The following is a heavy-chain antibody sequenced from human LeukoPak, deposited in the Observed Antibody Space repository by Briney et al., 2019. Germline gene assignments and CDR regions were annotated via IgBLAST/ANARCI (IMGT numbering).Heavy chain of an antibody. J-gene: IGHJ5*01. CDR2: INPKSGDT. Sequence: ASVKVSCKASGYTFSDYYMYWLRQAPGEGLEWMGRINPKSGDTNYAQSFRGRVTMTRDTSMNTAYMELSRLRSDDTAVYFCARGYCSGGSCYLVENWFDFWGQGTLVTVSS. D-gene: IGHD2-15*01. V-gene: IGHV1-2*06. CDR3: ARGYCSGGSCYLVENWFDF. CDR1: GYTFSDYY.